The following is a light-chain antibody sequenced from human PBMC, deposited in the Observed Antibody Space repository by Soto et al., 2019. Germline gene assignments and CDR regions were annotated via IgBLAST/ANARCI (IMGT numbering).Light chain of an antibody. CDR3: QHYNSYSEA. CDR2: AAS. CDR1: QGIRND. J-gene: IGKJ1*01. Sequence: DIQMTQSPSSLSASVGDRVIISCRASQGIRNDLGWYQQKPGKAPKLLIYAASSLQSGVPSRFSGSGSGTEFTLTISSLQPDDFATYYCQHYNSYSEAFGQGTKVDIK. V-gene: IGKV1-17*01.